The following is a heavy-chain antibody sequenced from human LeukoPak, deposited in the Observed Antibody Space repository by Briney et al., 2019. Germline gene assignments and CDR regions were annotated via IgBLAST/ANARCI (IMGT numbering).Heavy chain of an antibody. CDR2: LNGDGTTT. V-gene: IGHV3-74*01. J-gene: IGHJ4*02. CDR3: AKKPLTMMAYFDY. D-gene: IGHD3-22*01. Sequence: TGGSLRLSCAASGFTFSSYWMHWVRQAPGKGLVWVSRLNGDGTTTDYADSVKGRFTISRDNAKNTLYLQMNSLRAEDTAVYYCAKKPLTMMAYFDYWGQGTLVTVSS. CDR1: GFTFSSYW.